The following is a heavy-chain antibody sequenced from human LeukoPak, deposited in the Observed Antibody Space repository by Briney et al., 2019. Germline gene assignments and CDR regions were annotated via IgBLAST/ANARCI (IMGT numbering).Heavy chain of an antibody. CDR2: IYYRGST. CDR1: GGSISNYS. J-gene: IGHJ4*02. Sequence: PSQTLSLTCTVSGGSISNYSWSWIRQPPGKGLEWFGYIYYRGSTNYNPSLKSRVTISVDTSKNQFSLKMNSVTAADTAVYYCAREDYSSGWYFDYWGQGALVTVSS. V-gene: IGHV4-59*01. CDR3: AREDYSSGWYFDY. D-gene: IGHD6-19*01.